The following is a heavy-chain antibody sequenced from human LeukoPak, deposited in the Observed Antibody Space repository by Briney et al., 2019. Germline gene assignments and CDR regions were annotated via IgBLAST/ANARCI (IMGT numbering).Heavy chain of an antibody. V-gene: IGHV4-30-4*08. CDR2: IYYSGST. CDR1: GGSISSGDYY. J-gene: IGHJ4*02. Sequence: SETLSLTCTVSGGSISSGDYYWSWIRQLPGKGLEWIGYIYYSGSTYYNPSLKSRVTISVDTSKNQFSLKLSSVTAADTAVYYCARGTYYYDSSGYYYYFDYWGQGTLVTVSS. CDR3: ARGTYYYDSSGYYYYFDY. D-gene: IGHD3-22*01.